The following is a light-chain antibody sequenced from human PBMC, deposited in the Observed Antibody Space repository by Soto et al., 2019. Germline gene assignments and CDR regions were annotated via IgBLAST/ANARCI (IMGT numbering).Light chain of an antibody. CDR2: DAS. CDR1: QSVTSSY. CDR3: QQYGSSPLT. V-gene: IGKV3-20*01. Sequence: EIVLTQSPGTLSLSPGKRATLSCRASQSVTSSYLAWYQQKPGQTPRLVIFDASTRATGIPDRFSGSGSGTDFTLTISRLEAEDFAVYYCQQYGSSPLTFGGGTKVEIK. J-gene: IGKJ4*01.